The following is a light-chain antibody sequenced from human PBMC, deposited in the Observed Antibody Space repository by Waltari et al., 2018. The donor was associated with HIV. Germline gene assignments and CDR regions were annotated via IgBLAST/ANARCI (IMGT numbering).Light chain of an antibody. V-gene: IGLV2-14*01. Sequence: QSALTQPASVSGSPGQSITISCTGTGIDFGDFNYISWYQQPPAQAPNLILYEVTNRPSGISDRVSGSKCGNTASLTISGRQADDEADYHCSSFTTRRTLVFGGGTRLSV. CDR3: SSFTTRRTLV. CDR1: GIDFGDFNY. CDR2: EVT. J-gene: IGLJ2*01.